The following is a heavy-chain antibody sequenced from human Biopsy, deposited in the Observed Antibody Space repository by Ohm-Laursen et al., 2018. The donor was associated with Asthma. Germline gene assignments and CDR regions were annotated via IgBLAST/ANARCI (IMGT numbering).Heavy chain of an antibody. V-gene: IGHV1-69*13. CDR2: INSVFGTT. D-gene: IGHD2-2*01. J-gene: IGHJ4*02. Sequence: SVKVSCKSLGGTFNTYVIGWVRQAPGQGLEWMGGINSVFGTTTYPQKFQDRVTITADDSTSTVYMELSSPRSEDTAVYYYARKAGSCISRTCYSLDFWGQGTLVTVSS. CDR1: GGTFNTYV. CDR3: ARKAGSCISRTCYSLDF.